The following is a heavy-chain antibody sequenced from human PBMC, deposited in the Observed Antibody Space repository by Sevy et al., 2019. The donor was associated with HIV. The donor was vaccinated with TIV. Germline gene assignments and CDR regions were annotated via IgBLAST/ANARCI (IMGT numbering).Heavy chain of an antibody. Sequence: GGSLRLSCAASGFTVSSNYMSWVRKAPGKGLEWVSVIYSGGSTYYADSVKGRFTISRDNSKNTLYLQMNSLRAEDTAVYYCARDRRGITIFGVVTYGMDVWGQGTTVTVSS. CDR1: GFTVSSNY. D-gene: IGHD3-3*01. V-gene: IGHV3-53*01. CDR2: IYSGGST. J-gene: IGHJ6*02. CDR3: ARDRRGITIFGVVTYGMDV.